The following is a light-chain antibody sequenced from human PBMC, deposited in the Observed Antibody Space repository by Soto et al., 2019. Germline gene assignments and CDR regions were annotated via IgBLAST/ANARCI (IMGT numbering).Light chain of an antibody. Sequence: QSALTQPASVSGSPGQSITISCTGTSSDVGGYNYVSWYQQHPGKAPKLMIYDVSNRPSGVSNRFSGSTSGNTASLTISGLQAEDEADYYSSSYTSSSTPFYVFGTGTKVTVL. CDR1: SSDVGGYNY. J-gene: IGLJ1*01. CDR3: SSYTSSSTPFYV. CDR2: DVS. V-gene: IGLV2-14*01.